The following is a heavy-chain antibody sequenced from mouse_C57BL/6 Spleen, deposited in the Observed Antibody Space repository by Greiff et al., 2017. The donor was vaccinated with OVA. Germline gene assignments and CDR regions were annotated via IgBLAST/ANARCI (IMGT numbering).Heavy chain of an antibody. Sequence: QVQLQQPGAELVRPGSSVKLSCKASGYTFTSYWMDWVKQRPGQGLEWIGNIYPSDSETHYNQKFKDKATLTVDKSSSTAYMQLSSLTSEVSAVYCCAAYYSKGFDYWGQGTTLTVSS. CDR2: IYPSDSET. CDR3: AAYYSKGFDY. CDR1: GYTFTSYW. D-gene: IGHD2-5*01. J-gene: IGHJ2*01. V-gene: IGHV1-61*01.